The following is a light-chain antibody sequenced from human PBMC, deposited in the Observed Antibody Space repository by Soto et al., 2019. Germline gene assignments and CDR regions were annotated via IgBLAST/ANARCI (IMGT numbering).Light chain of an antibody. J-gene: IGLJ2*01. CDR1: TSNIGTNY. Sequence: QSVLTQPPAASATPGQRVTISCSGATSNIGTNYGYWYQQLPGTAPKLLIYRNNQRPSGVPARFSGSKSGTSASLAISGLRSDDEADYYCAAWDVSLSGVVFGGGTKLTVL. CDR3: AAWDVSLSGVV. V-gene: IGLV1-47*01. CDR2: RNN.